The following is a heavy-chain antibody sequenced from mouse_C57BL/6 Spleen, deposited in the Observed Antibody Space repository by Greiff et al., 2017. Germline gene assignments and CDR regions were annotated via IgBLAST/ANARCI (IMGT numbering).Heavy chain of an antibody. D-gene: IGHD1-1*01. CDR2: IDPSDSYT. Sequence: QVQLQQPGAELVKPGASVKLSCKASGYTFTSYWMPWVKQRPGQGLEWIGEIDPSDSYTNYNQKFKGKATLTVDTSSSTAYMQLSSLTSEDSAVYYCAKYYGSSYSFDYWGQGTTLTVSS. V-gene: IGHV1-50*01. CDR1: GYTFTSYW. J-gene: IGHJ2*01. CDR3: AKYYGSSYSFDY.